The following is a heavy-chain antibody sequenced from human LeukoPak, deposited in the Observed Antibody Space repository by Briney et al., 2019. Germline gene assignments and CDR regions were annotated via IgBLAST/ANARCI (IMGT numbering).Heavy chain of an antibody. CDR1: GFTFSSYW. D-gene: IGHD4-17*01. CDR3: AKEPHSDYSDHTDSFDI. Sequence: GGSMRLSCAASGFTFSSYWMHWVRQAPGKGLVWVSRINGDGTSTDYADSVKGRFSISRDNAKNTLYLQMNSLRSEDTAVYYCAKEPHSDYSDHTDSFDIWGQGTMVTVSS. V-gene: IGHV3-74*01. CDR2: INGDGTST. J-gene: IGHJ3*02.